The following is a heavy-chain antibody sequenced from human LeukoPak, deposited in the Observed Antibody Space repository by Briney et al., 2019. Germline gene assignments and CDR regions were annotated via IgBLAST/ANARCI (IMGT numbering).Heavy chain of an antibody. V-gene: IGHV4-34*01. CDR1: GGSFSGYY. J-gene: IGHJ4*02. D-gene: IGHD5-18*01. CDR3: ARSSGYSYGRHFDY. Sequence: SETLSLTCAVYGGSFSGYYWSWIRQPPGKGLEWIGEINHSGSTNYNPSLKRRVTISVDTSKNQFSLRLRYGTAADTAVYYCARSSGYSYGRHFDYWGQGTLVTVSS. CDR2: INHSGST.